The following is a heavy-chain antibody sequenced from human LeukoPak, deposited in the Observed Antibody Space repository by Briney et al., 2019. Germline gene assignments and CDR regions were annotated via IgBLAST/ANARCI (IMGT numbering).Heavy chain of an antibody. CDR1: GDSFSAYY. CDR3: AIHTNVDISSFMDV. CDR2: IYSSGNT. D-gene: IGHD2-8*01. V-gene: IGHV4-4*09. J-gene: IGHJ6*03. Sequence: SETLSLACTVSGDSFSAYYWSWIRQPPGRGLEWIGYIYSSGNTNYNPSLKSRVTISVGTSKKQHSLKLTSVTAADTAVYYCAIHTNVDISSFMDVWGKGTTVTVSS.